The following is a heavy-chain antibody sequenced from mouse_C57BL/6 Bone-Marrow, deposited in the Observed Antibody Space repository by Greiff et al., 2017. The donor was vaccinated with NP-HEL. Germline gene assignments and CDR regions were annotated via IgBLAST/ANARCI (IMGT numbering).Heavy chain of an antibody. CDR1: GYEFSNYW. CDR3: ARGAY. Sequence: VQLQQSGAELVKPGASVKISCKASGYEFSNYWMNWVKQRPGKGLEWIGQIYPGDGEPNYNGKIKDKATLTADKSSSTAYLQLSRLTSEDAAVYFCARGAYWCQGTLVTVSA. CDR2: IYPGDGEP. J-gene: IGHJ3*01. V-gene: IGHV1-80*01.